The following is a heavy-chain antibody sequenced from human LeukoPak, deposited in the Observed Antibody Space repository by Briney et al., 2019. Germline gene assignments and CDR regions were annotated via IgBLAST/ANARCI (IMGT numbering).Heavy chain of an antibody. Sequence: GESLQISCEGSGYSFNSYWIGWVRQMRGKGLEWMGIICRGDSDNRYNPSFQGQVTISADKSISTAYLQWSSLKASDTAMYYCARLSADYYDSSGYGSYGMDVWGQGTTVTVSS. CDR1: GYSFNSYW. CDR2: ICRGDSDN. V-gene: IGHV5-51*01. J-gene: IGHJ6*02. D-gene: IGHD3-22*01. CDR3: ARLSADYYDSSGYGSYGMDV.